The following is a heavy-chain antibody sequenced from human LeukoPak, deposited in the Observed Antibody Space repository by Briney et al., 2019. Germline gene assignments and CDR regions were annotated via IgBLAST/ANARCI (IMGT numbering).Heavy chain of an antibody. CDR3: AREGTVKAHNGPTSDY. Sequence: ASVKVSCKASGYTFTTYTISWVRQSPGQGLEWMGWISTFNGNTHYAQKYEGRLTLTTDTSTSTVYMELTNLRSDDTAVYYCAREGTVKAHNGPTSDYWGPGTLVTVSP. V-gene: IGHV1-18*04. D-gene: IGHD1-1*01. CDR2: ISTFNGNT. J-gene: IGHJ4*02. CDR1: GYTFTTYT.